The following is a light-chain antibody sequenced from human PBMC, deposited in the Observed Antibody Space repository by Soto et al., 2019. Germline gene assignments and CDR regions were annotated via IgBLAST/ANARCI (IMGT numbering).Light chain of an antibody. V-gene: IGKV1-33*01. CDR2: AAS. CDR1: QDISNY. J-gene: IGKJ2*01. CDR3: QQYDYLPYT. Sequence: DIQMTQSPSSLSASVGDRVTITCQASQDISNYLNWYQQKPGKAPNLLIYAASNLETGVPSRFSGSGSGTDFTFTISSLQPEDIATYYCQQYDYLPYTFVQGTKLEIK.